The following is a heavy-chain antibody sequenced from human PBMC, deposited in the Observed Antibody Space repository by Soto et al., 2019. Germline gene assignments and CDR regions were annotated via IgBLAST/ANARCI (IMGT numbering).Heavy chain of an antibody. CDR1: GFTFSSYA. D-gene: IGHD3-22*01. CDR2: ISGSGDST. CDR3: AKGDYYDTPSEFFDY. V-gene: IGHV3-23*01. J-gene: IGHJ4*02. Sequence: LRLSCAASGFTFSSYAMNWVRQAPGKRLEWVSGISGSGDSTYYADSVKGRFTISRDFSKNSLYLQMNSLRAEDTAVYYCAKGDYYDTPSEFFDYWGQVNLVTVSS.